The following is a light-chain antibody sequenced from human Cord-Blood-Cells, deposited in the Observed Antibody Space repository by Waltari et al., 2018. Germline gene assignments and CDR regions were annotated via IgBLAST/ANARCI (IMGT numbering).Light chain of an antibody. CDR1: QSISSW. Sequence: QSPSTLSASVGDRVTITCRASQSISSWLAWYQQKPGKAPKLLIYKASSLESGVPSRFSGSGSGTEFTLTISSLQPDDFATYYCQQYNSYSWTFGQGTKVEIK. V-gene: IGKV1-5*03. CDR3: QQYNSYSWT. CDR2: KAS. J-gene: IGKJ1*01.